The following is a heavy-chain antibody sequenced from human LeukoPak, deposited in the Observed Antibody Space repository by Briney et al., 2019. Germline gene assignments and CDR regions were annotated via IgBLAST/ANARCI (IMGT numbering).Heavy chain of an antibody. CDR3: ARGAAYYYDSSGYALWDY. D-gene: IGHD3-22*01. CDR1: GFTFDDYG. V-gene: IGHV3-20*04. CDR2: ISWNGGST. J-gene: IGHJ4*02. Sequence: PGGSLRLSCAASGFTFDDYGMSWVRQAPGKGLEWVSGISWNGGSTGYADSVKGRFTISRDNAKNSLYLQMNSLRAEDTALYYCARGAAYYYDSSGYALWDYWGQGTLVTVSS.